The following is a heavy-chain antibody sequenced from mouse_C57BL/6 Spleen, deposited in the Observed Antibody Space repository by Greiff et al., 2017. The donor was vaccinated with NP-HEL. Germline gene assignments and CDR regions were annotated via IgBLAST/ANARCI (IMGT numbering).Heavy chain of an antibody. CDR3: TGLDYGSSYGWYFDV. V-gene: IGHV6-3*01. CDR2: IRLKSDNYAT. Sequence: EVMLVESGGGLVQPGGSMKLSCVASGFTFSNYWMNWVRQSPEKGLEWVAQIRLKSDNYATHYAESVKGRFTISRDDSKSSVYLQMNNLRAEDTGIYYCTGLDYGSSYGWYFDVWGTGTTVTISS. D-gene: IGHD1-1*01. J-gene: IGHJ1*03. CDR1: GFTFSNYW.